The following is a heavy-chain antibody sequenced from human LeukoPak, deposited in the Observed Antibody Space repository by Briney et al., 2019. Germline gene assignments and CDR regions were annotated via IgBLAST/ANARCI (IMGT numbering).Heavy chain of an antibody. V-gene: IGHV4-30-2*01. J-gene: IGHJ4*02. D-gene: IGHD3-10*01. CDR2: IYHSGST. CDR3: ARALREAGPLVTRL. CDR1: GGSISSGGYY. Sequence: KPSETLSLTCTVSGGSISSGGYYWSWVRQPPGKGLEWIGYIYHSGSTYYNPSLKSRVTISVDRSKNQFSLKLSSVTAADTAVYYCARALREAGPLVTRLWGQGTLVTVSS.